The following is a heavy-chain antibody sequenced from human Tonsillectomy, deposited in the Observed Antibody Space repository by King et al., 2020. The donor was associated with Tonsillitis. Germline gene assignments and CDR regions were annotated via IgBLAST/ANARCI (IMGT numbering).Heavy chain of an antibody. CDR2: ISYDGGNK. V-gene: IGHV3-30*03. D-gene: IGHD2/OR15-2a*01. J-gene: IGHJ6*03. CDR1: GFPFSSYG. CDR3: ARDRPTDQYPNAYYYYYYMDV. Sequence: VQLVESGGGVIQPGRSLRLSCAASGFPFSSYGMHWVRQAPGKGLEWVAVISYDGGNKYCADSVKGRFTVSRDNSKNTLSLQMNSLRVEDTAVYYCARDRPTDQYPNAYYYYYYMDVWGKGTTVTVSS.